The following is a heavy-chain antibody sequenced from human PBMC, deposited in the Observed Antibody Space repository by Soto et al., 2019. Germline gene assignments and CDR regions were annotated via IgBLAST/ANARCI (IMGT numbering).Heavy chain of an antibody. CDR3: ARGRSSGYYPRRHMDV. D-gene: IGHD3-22*01. CDR2: ISSSSSYT. Sequence: GGSLRLSCAASGFTFSDYYMSWIRQAPGKGLEWVSYISSSSSYTNYADSVKGRFTISRDNAKNSLYLQMNSLRAEDTAVYYCARGRSSGYYPRRHMDVWGQGTTVTVSS. V-gene: IGHV3-11*06. J-gene: IGHJ6*02. CDR1: GFTFSDYY.